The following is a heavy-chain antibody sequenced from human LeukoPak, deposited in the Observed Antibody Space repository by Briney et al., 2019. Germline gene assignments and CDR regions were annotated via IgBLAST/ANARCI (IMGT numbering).Heavy chain of an antibody. Sequence: SETLSLTCTVSGGSISSYYWSWIRQPPGKGLEWIGYIYYSGSTNYNPSLKSRVTISVDTSKNQFSLKLSSVTAADTAVYYCARVGLYYDFWSGFNWFDPWGQGTLVTVSS. CDR2: IYYSGST. D-gene: IGHD3-3*01. CDR1: GGSISSYY. J-gene: IGHJ5*02. V-gene: IGHV4-59*01. CDR3: ARVGLYYDFWSGFNWFDP.